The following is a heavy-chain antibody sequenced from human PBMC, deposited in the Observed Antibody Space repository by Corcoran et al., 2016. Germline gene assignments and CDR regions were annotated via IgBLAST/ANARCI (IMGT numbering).Heavy chain of an antibody. CDR1: GFTVSSNY. Sequence: EVQLVESGGGLIQPGGSLRLSCAASGFTVSSNYMSWVRQAPGKGLEWVSVIYSGGSTYYADSVKGRFTTSRDNSKNTLYLKMNSLRAEDTAVYYCAREDYDSSGRAGYWGQGTLVTVSS. CDR3: AREDYDSSGRAGY. J-gene: IGHJ4*02. V-gene: IGHV3-53*01. CDR2: IYSGGST. D-gene: IGHD3-22*01.